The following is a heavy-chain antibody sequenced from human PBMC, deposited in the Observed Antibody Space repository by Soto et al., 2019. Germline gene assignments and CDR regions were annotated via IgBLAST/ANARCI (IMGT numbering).Heavy chain of an antibody. J-gene: IGHJ6*02. CDR2: IYYSGST. D-gene: IGHD7-27*01. CDR3: ARAPRMGNYYYYGMDV. V-gene: IGHV4-59*01. CDR1: GGSISSYY. Sequence: TCTVSGGSISSYYWSWIRQPPGKGLEWIGYIYYSGSTNYNPSLKSRVTISVDTSKNQFSLKLSSVTAADTAVYYCARAPRMGNYYYYGMDVWGQGTTVTVSS.